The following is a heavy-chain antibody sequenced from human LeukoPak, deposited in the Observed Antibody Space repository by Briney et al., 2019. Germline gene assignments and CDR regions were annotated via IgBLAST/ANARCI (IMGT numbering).Heavy chain of an antibody. V-gene: IGHV3-66*02. CDR1: GFTVSSNY. CDR2: IYSGGST. J-gene: IGHJ6*02. D-gene: IGHD1-26*01. Sequence: GGSLRLSCAASGFTVSSNYMSWVRQAPGKGLEWVSVIYSGGSTYHADSVKGRFTISRDNSKNTLYLQMNSLRAEDTAVYYCARDGSGSYPDYCGMDVWGQGTTVTVSS. CDR3: ARDGSGSYPDYCGMDV.